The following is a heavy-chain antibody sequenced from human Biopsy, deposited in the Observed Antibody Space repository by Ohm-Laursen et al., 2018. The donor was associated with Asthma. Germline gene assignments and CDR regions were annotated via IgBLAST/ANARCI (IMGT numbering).Heavy chain of an antibody. CDR2: IYFSGSA. CDR3: ARARAFRHDMTGPKTCLAV. Sequence: SQTLFLTCNVSGDSIIIGGHYWSWIRQHPGKGLEWIGHIYFSGSAKYNPSLKSRVSISIDTSKNQFSLKLSSVTAADTAVYYCARARAFRHDMTGPKTCLAVWGPGTTVIVSS. CDR1: GDSIIIGGHY. J-gene: IGHJ6*02. V-gene: IGHV4-31*03. D-gene: IGHD3-9*01.